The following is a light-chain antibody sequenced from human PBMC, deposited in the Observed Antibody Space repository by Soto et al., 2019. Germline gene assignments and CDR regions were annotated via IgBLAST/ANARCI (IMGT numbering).Light chain of an antibody. J-gene: IGKJ4*01. Sequence: EIVMTQSPATLSVSPGERATLSCRASQTVSNNYAGYQQKPGQSPRLLIYDASTRATAITARFSGRASVTFINPTINSPHSEDFAIYCIQMYKNLARTFGGGTKVDIK. CDR3: QMYKNLART. CDR2: DAS. CDR1: QTVSNN. V-gene: IGKV3-15*01.